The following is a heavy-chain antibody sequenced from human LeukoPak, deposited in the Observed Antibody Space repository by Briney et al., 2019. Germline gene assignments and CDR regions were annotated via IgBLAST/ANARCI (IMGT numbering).Heavy chain of an antibody. CDR3: ARQDYYDSSGYGDFDY. Sequence: ASVKVSCKGSGYSFTSYWIGWVRQMPGKGLEWMGIIYPGDSDTRCSPSFQGQVTISADKSISTAYLQWSSLKASDTAMYYCARQDYYDSSGYGDFDYWGQGTLVTVSS. D-gene: IGHD3-22*01. CDR2: IYPGDSDT. CDR1: GYSFTSYW. J-gene: IGHJ4*02. V-gene: IGHV5-51*01.